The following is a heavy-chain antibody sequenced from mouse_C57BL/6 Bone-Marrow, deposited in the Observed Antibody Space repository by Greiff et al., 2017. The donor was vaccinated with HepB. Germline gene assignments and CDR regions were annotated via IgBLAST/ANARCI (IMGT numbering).Heavy chain of an antibody. CDR2: INSDGGST. CDR1: EYEFPSHD. D-gene: IGHD1-1*01. J-gene: IGHJ1*03. Sequence: DVMLVESGGGLVQPGESLKLSCESNEYEFPSHDMSWVRKTPEKRLELVAAINSDGGSTYYPDTMERRFILSRDNTKKTLYLQMSSLRSEDTALYYCARVTTVRGWYFDVWGTGTTVTVSS. V-gene: IGHV5-2*01. CDR3: ARVTTVRGWYFDV.